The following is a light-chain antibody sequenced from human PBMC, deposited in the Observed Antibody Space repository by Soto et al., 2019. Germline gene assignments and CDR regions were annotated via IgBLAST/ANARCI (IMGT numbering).Light chain of an antibody. V-gene: IGLV2-23*02. CDR2: EVS. CDR1: SSDVESYNL. CDR3: CSYAGSRTHVL. Sequence: QSVLTQPASVSGSPGQSITISCIGTSSDVESYNLVSWYQQHPGKAPKVLIYEVSERPSGVSNRSSGSKSGNTASLTISGLQAEDEAEYYCCSYAGSRTHVLFGGGTKLTVL. J-gene: IGLJ2*01.